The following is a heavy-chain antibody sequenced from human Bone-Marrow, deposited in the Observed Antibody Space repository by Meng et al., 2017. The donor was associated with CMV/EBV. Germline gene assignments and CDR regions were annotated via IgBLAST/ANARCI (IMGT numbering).Heavy chain of an antibody. V-gene: IGHV1-18*01. CDR3: ARDKGYCSSTSCYSTILYYYYYGMDV. CDR2: ISAYNGNT. CDR1: GYTFTSYG. J-gene: IGHJ6*02. Sequence: ASVKVSCKASGYTFTSYGISWVRQAPGQGLEWMGWISAYNGNTNYAQKLQGRVTMTTDTSTSTAYMELRSLRSDDTAVYYCARDKGYCSSTSCYSTILYYYYYGMDVWGQGTTVTVSS. D-gene: IGHD2-2*01.